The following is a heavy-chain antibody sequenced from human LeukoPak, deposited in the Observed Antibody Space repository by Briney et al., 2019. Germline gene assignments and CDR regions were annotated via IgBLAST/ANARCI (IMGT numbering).Heavy chain of an antibody. D-gene: IGHD2-2*01. CDR3: ARPTLYCSSTSCPHSAFDI. V-gene: IGHV4-34*01. Sequence: PSETLSLTCAVYGGSFSGYYWSWIRQPPGKGLEWIGEINHSGSTNYNPSLKSRVTISVDTSKNQFSLKLSSVTAADTAVYYCARPTLYCSSTSCPHSAFDIWGQGTMVTVSS. J-gene: IGHJ3*02. CDR1: GGSFSGYY. CDR2: INHSGST.